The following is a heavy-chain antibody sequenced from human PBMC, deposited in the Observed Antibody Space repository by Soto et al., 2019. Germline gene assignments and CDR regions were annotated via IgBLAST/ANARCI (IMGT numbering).Heavy chain of an antibody. CDR3: ARNGDSSDYRGWFDP. CDR2: IYSGGTT. J-gene: IGHJ5*02. D-gene: IGHD3-22*01. CDR1: GFTVSSNY. Sequence: EVQLVESGGGLVQPGGSLRLSCAASGFTVSSNYMSWVRQAPGKRLEWVSVIYSGGTTYYADSVKGRFTISRDNSKNSLYLQMNSLRAEDTAVYYCARNGDSSDYRGWFDPWGQGTLVTVSS. V-gene: IGHV3-66*01.